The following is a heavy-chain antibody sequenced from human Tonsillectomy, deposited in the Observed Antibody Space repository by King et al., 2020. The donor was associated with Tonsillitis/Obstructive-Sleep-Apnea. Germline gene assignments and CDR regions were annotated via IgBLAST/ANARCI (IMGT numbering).Heavy chain of an antibody. CDR1: GGSFHDYY. J-gene: IGHJ4*02. CDR3: ARGYYDYMGVLFDH. D-gene: IGHD3-16*01. V-gene: IGHV4-34*01. Sequence: HVQLQQWGAGLLKPSETLSLTCAVYGGSFHDYYWTWIRQPPGKGLEWIGEILHNGVTNFNPALKSRVTISVDTSKNQFSLKLRSLTAADTAVYYCARGYYDYMGVLFDHWGQGSLVTVSS. CDR2: ILHNGVT.